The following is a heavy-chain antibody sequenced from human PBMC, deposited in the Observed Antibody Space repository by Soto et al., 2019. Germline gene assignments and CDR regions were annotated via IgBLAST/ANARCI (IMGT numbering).Heavy chain of an antibody. J-gene: IGHJ4*02. CDR3: AKGSSGYRPYYFDY. CDR1: GFTFDDYT. D-gene: IGHD3-22*01. Sequence: GGSLRLSCAASGFTFDDYTMHWVRQAPGKGLEWVSLISWDGGSTYYADSVKGRFTISRDNSKNSLYLQMNSLRAEDTAVYYCAKGSSGYRPYYFDYWGQGTLVTVSS. V-gene: IGHV3-43*01. CDR2: ISWDGGST.